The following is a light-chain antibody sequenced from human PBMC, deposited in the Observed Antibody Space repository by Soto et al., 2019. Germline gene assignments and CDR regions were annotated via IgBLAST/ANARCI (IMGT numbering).Light chain of an antibody. Sequence: EIVLTQSPGTLSFSPGERATLSCRASQSVSSGYLAWYQKKPGQAPRLLIYGASSRATGIPDRFSGSGSGTDFTLTISRLEPEDFAVYYCQQYGSSFTFGPGTKVDIK. V-gene: IGKV3-20*01. J-gene: IGKJ3*01. CDR1: QSVSSGY. CDR3: QQYGSSFT. CDR2: GAS.